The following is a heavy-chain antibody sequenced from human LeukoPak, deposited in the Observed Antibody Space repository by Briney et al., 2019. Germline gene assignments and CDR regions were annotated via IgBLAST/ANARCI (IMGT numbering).Heavy chain of an antibody. CDR1: GGSFSGYY. Sequence: SETLSLTCAVYGGSFSGYYWSWIRQPPGKGLEWIREINHSGSTNYNPSLRSRVTISVDTSKNQFSLKLSSVTAADTAVYYCARDPPMYYYESSGYYHPFDYWGQGTLVTVSS. CDR2: INHSGST. J-gene: IGHJ4*02. D-gene: IGHD3-22*01. CDR3: ARDPPMYYYESSGYYHPFDY. V-gene: IGHV4-34*01.